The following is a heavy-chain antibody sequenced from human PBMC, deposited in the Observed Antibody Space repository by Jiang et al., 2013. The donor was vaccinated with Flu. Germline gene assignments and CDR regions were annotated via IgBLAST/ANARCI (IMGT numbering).Heavy chain of an antibody. D-gene: IGHD3-22*01. Sequence: GAEVKKPGESLRISCKGSGYSFTSYWISWVRQMPGKGLEWMGRIDPSDSYTNYSPSFQGHVTISADKSISTAYLQWSSLKASDTAMYYCASEHPTTTNKYYEDYWGQGTLVTVSS. CDR2: IDPSDSYT. CDR1: GYSFTSYW. V-gene: IGHV5-10-1*01. CDR3: ASEHPTTTNKYYEDY. J-gene: IGHJ4*02.